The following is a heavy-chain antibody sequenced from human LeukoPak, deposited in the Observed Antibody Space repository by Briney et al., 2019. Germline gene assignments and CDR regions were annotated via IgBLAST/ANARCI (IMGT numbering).Heavy chain of an antibody. CDR1: GGSISSSSYY. Sequence: PSETLSLTCTVSGGSISSSSYYWGWIRQPPGKGLEWIGYIYYSGSTYYNPSLKSRVTISVDTSKNQFSLKLSSVTAADTAVYYCARARDYGVIFDYWGQGTLVTVSS. J-gene: IGHJ4*02. V-gene: IGHV4-31*03. CDR2: IYYSGST. CDR3: ARARDYGVIFDY. D-gene: IGHD4-17*01.